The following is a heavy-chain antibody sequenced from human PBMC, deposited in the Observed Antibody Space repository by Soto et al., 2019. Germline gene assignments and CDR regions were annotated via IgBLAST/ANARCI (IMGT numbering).Heavy chain of an antibody. CDR3: ARDPPRMYSSSTNYYYYRDV. CDR1: GYTFTSYY. D-gene: IGHD6-6*01. CDR2: INPSGGST. Sequence: ASVKVSCKASGYTFTSYYMHWVRQAPGQGLEWMGIINPSGGSTSYAQKFQGRVTMTRDTSTSTVYMELSSLRSEDTAVYYCARDPPRMYSSSTNYYYYRDVGGKGTTVTVSS. J-gene: IGHJ6*03. V-gene: IGHV1-46*03.